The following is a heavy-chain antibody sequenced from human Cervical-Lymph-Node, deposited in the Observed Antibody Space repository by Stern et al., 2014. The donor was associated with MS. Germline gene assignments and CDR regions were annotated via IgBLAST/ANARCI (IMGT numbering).Heavy chain of an antibody. V-gene: IGHV2-5*01. CDR3: GHRQIGSGFDS. Sequence: QITLKESGPTLVKPTQTLTLTCTFSGFSLSNHGVGVGWIRQPPGKALEWLAVIHWNDHNDCSPSLKNRLTITKDTAKDQVVLTMTNVDPVDTATYYCGHRQIGSGFDSWGQGTLVTVSS. CDR1: GFSLSNHGVG. D-gene: IGHD6-19*01. J-gene: IGHJ4*02. CDR2: IHWNDHN.